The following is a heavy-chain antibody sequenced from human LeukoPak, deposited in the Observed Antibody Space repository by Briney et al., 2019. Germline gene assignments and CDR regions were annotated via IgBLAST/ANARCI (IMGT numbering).Heavy chain of an antibody. Sequence: ASVKVSCKASGYTFTSYGISWVRQAPGQGLEWMGGIIPIFGTANYAQKFQGRVTITADESTSTAYMELSSLRSEDTAVYYCARASTRSYLVNFDYWGQGTLVTVSS. CDR1: GYTFTSYG. D-gene: IGHD5-18*01. CDR2: IIPIFGTA. V-gene: IGHV1-69*13. J-gene: IGHJ4*02. CDR3: ARASTRSYLVNFDY.